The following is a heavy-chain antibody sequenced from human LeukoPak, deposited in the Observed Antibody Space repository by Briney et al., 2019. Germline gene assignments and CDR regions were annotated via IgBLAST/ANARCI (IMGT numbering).Heavy chain of an antibody. V-gene: IGHV4-59*01. CDR3: ARSYCSSTSCYPYFDY. CDR1: GGSISSYH. Sequence: PSETLSLTCTVSGGSISSYHWSWIRQPPGKGLEWIGYIYYSGSTNYNPSLKSRVTISVDTSKNQFSLKLSSVTAADTAVYYCARSYCSSTSCYPYFDYWGQGTLVTVSS. D-gene: IGHD2-2*01. J-gene: IGHJ4*02. CDR2: IYYSGST.